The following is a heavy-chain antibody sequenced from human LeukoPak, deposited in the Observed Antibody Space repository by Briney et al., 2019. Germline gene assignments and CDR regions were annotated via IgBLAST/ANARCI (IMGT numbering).Heavy chain of an antibody. D-gene: IGHD2-15*01. CDR2: IIPIFGTA. V-gene: IGHV1-69*13. Sequence: GASVKVSCTASGGTFSKYAISWVRQAPGQGLEWMGGIIPIFGTANYAQEFQGRVTIISDESTSTAYMELSSLRSEDTAVYYCARSPSYCSGGSCYSDHFDYWGQGTLVTVSS. J-gene: IGHJ4*02. CDR3: ARSPSYCSGGSCYSDHFDY. CDR1: GGTFSKYA.